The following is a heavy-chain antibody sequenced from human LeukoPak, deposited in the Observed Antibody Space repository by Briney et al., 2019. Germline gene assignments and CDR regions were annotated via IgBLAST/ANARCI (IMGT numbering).Heavy chain of an antibody. CDR3: ARDPDYYGSGSHWYNWFDP. CDR1: GGTFSSYA. D-gene: IGHD3-10*01. V-gene: IGHV1-69*13. CDR2: IIPIFGTA. J-gene: IGHJ5*02. Sequence: ASVKVSCKASGGTFSSYAISWVRQAPGQGLEWMGGIIPIFGTANYAQTFQGRVTITADESTSTAYMELSSLRAEDTAVYYCARDPDYYGSGSHWYNWFDPWGQGTLVTVSS.